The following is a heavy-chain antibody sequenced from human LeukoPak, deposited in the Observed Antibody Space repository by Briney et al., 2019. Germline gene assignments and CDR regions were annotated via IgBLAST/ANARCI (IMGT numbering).Heavy chain of an antibody. J-gene: IGHJ4*02. CDR2: IRSDGSGT. CDR1: GFTFRSYW. Sequence: GGSLRLSCAASGFTFRSYWMHWVRQAPGKGLVWVSRIRSDGSGTTYADSVKGRFTISRDNAKNTLYLQMNSLRTEDTGLYYSARDPAALDYWGQGTLVTVSS. CDR3: ARDPAALDY. V-gene: IGHV3-74*01.